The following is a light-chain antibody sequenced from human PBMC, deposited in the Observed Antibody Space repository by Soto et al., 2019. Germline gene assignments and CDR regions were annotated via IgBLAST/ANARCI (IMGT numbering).Light chain of an antibody. V-gene: IGLV2-14*01. Sequence: QSALTQPASVSGSPGQSITISCTGTSSDVGAYNYVSWYQQHPGKAPKLMIYDVSNRPSGVSNRFSGSKSGNTASLTISGLQAEDEADYYCSSSTTSTTLEVFGGGTQLTVL. CDR3: SSSTTSTTLEV. CDR1: SSDVGAYNY. CDR2: DVS. J-gene: IGLJ2*01.